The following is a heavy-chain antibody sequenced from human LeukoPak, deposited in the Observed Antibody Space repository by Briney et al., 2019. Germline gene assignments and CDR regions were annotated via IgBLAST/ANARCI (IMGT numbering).Heavy chain of an antibody. CDR1: GFTFSGYA. CDR2: ISGSGSST. Sequence: GGPPRLSCAASGFTFSGYAMSWVRQAPGKGLEWVSVISGSGSSTYHADSVKGRFTISRDNSKNTLYLQMNSLRAEDTAVYYCARGDTPTYCSTATCYLLDYWGQGTLVTVSS. D-gene: IGHD2-2*01. V-gene: IGHV3-23*01. CDR3: ARGDTPTYCSTATCYLLDY. J-gene: IGHJ4*02.